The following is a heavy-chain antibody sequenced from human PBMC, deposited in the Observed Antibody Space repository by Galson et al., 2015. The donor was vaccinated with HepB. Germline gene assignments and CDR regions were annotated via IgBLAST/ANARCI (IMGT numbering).Heavy chain of an antibody. CDR3: AKVPRNIITIVRGVIIAYFDS. D-gene: IGHD3-10*01. V-gene: IGHV3-48*01. J-gene: IGHJ4*02. Sequence: SLRLSCAASGFNFRTYSMNWVRQAPGKGLEWIAYIGSRSTTMYYADSVKGRFTVSRDNSRNTLYLQMNSLRAEDTALYYCAKVPRNIITIVRGVIIAYFDSWGQGTLVTVSS. CDR1: GFNFRTYS. CDR2: IGSRSTTM.